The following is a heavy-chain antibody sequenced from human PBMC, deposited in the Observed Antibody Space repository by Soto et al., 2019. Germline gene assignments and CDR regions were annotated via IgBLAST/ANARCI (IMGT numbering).Heavy chain of an antibody. V-gene: IGHV4-31*03. Sequence: QVQLQESGPGLVKPSQTLSLSCTVSGGSLSSGGYYWTRIRQHPGKGLEWIGFIYYSGSTYYNPSLKSRVTISVDTSQNQFSLQLSSVTAADTAVYYGARVTQRGYSGYFDSWGQGTLVTVSS. CDR2: IYYSGST. D-gene: IGHD5-12*01. CDR3: ARVTQRGYSGYFDS. J-gene: IGHJ4*02. CDR1: GGSLSSGGYY.